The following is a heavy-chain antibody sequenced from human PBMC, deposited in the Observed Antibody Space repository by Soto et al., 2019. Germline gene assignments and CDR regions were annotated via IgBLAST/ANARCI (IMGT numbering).Heavy chain of an antibody. CDR1: GGSLSGYY. J-gene: IGHJ4*02. Sequence: QVQLQQWGAGLLKPSETLSLNCAVTGGSLSGYYWSWIRQPPGKGLEWIGEVKDGGHANYSPSLRGRVTISSDTSNNQFVLRLYSVTAADTGVYYCARGQEGVVATHWDQGSLVTVSS. CDR3: ARGQEGVVATH. CDR2: VKDGGHA. V-gene: IGHV4-34*01. D-gene: IGHD5-12*01.